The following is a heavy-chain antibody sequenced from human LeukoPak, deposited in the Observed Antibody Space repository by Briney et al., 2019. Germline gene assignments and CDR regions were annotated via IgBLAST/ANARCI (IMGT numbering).Heavy chain of an antibody. CDR1: GYTFTSYG. V-gene: IGHV1-18*01. Sequence: ASVKVSCKASGYTFTSYGISWVRQAPGQGLEWMGWISAYNGNTNYAQKLQGRVTMTTDISTSTAYMELRSLRSDDTAVYYCARDLSPQRGSNYGSGSWFGYWGQGTLVTVSS. CDR2: ISAYNGNT. D-gene: IGHD3-10*01. CDR3: ARDLSPQRGSNYGSGSWFGY. J-gene: IGHJ4*02.